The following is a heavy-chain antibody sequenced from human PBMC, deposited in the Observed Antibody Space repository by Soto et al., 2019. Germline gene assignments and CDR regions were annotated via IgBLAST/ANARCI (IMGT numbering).Heavy chain of an antibody. D-gene: IGHD3-22*01. V-gene: IGHV4-30-4*01. CDR2: IYYSGST. CDR1: GGSISSGDYY. Sequence: QVQLQESGPGLVKPSQTLSLTCTVSGGSISSGDYYWSWIRQPPGKGLEWIGYIYYSGSTYYNPSLKCRVTISVDTSKNQFSLKLSSVTAADTAVYYCARERDVVVAPRYFDLWGRGTLVTVSS. J-gene: IGHJ2*01. CDR3: ARERDVVVAPRYFDL.